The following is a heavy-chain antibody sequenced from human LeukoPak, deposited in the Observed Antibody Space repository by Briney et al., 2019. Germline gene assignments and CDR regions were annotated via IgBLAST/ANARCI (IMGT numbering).Heavy chain of an antibody. CDR3: ARGGGDAFDI. Sequence: SETLSLTCTVSGGSISSGGYYWSWIRQHPGKGLEWIGYIYYSGSTYYNPSLKSRVTISVDRSKNQFSLKLSSVTAADTAVYYCARGGGDAFDIWGQGTMVTVSS. D-gene: IGHD3-10*01. J-gene: IGHJ3*02. CDR1: GGSISSGGYY. V-gene: IGHV4-31*03. CDR2: IYYSGST.